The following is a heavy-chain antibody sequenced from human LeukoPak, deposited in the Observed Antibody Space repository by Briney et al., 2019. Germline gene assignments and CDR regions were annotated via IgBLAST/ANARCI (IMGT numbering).Heavy chain of an antibody. CDR2: IYYSGST. D-gene: IGHD3-16*01. CDR1: GGSTSSYY. Sequence: SETLSLTWTVSGGSTSSYYWSWIRQPPGKGLEWIGYIYYSGSTNYNPSLKSRVTISVDTSKNQFSLKLSSVTAADTAVYYCAREFTFGGVLDYWGQGTLVTVSS. V-gene: IGHV4-59*01. CDR3: AREFTFGGVLDY. J-gene: IGHJ4*02.